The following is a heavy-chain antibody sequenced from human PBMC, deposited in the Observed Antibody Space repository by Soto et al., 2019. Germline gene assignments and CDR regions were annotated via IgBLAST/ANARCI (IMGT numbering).Heavy chain of an antibody. CDR2: ISYDGSNK. V-gene: IGHV3-30-3*01. J-gene: IGHJ3*01. CDR1: GFTFSSYA. Sequence: QVQLVESGGGVVQPGRSLRLSCAASGFTFSSYAMHWVRQAPGKGLEWVAVISYDGSNKYYADSVKGRFTISRDNSKNTLYLQMNSLRAEDTSVYYWAREYLFWGQGTMVTVSS. CDR3: AREYLF.